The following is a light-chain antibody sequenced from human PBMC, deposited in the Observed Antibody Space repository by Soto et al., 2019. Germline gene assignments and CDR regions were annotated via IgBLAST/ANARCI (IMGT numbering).Light chain of an antibody. J-gene: IGLJ3*02. Sequence: QSVLTQPPSASGTPGQTITISCSGSNSNIGSHTVNWYQHLPGTAPKLLIYSNDQRPPGVPDRFSGSKSGTSASLAIYGLQSEDEADYYCSAWDDSLYLVFGEGTKLTVL. V-gene: IGLV1-44*01. CDR3: SAWDDSLYLV. CDR2: SND. CDR1: NSNIGSHT.